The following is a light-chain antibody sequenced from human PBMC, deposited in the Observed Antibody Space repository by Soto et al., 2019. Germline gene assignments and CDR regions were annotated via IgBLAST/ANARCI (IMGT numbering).Light chain of an antibody. CDR3: QQYGSSPYT. CDR2: GAS. V-gene: IGKV3-20*01. J-gene: IGKJ2*01. CDR1: QSVSSNY. Sequence: EIVLTQSAGTLSLSPGERATLSCRASQSVSSNYLAWYQQKPGQAPRLLIFGASNRATGIADRFSGSGSGTDFTITISRLEPEDFAVYYCQQYGSSPYTFGQGTKLEIK.